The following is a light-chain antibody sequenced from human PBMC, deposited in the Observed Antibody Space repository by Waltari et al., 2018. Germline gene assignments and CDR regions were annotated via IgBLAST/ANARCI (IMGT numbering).Light chain of an antibody. V-gene: IGLV1-40*01. CDR3: QSYDRSLSGGYV. J-gene: IGLJ1*01. CDR1: SSNIGAGYD. CDR2: GNT. Sequence: QSVLTQPPSVSGAPGQRVTISCTGSSSNIGAGYDVHWYQQLPGTAPRLLLDGNTKRHSGVPDRFSGSKSGTSASLAITGLQAEDEADYYCQSYDRSLSGGYVFGPGTWVTVL.